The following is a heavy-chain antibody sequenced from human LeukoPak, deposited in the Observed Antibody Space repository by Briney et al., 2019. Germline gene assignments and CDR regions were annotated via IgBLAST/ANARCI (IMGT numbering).Heavy chain of an antibody. Sequence: GGSLRLSCAASGFTFTTYAMSWVRQAPGKGLEWVSVISGSGDSTYYADSVKGRFTISRDNSENSLYLQMDSLTAEDTAVYYCTRKGSQWDFLVDYWGQGTRVAVSP. V-gene: IGHV3-23*01. J-gene: IGHJ4*02. CDR3: TRKGSQWDFLVDY. CDR2: ISGSGDST. CDR1: GFTFTTYA. D-gene: IGHD2/OR15-2a*01.